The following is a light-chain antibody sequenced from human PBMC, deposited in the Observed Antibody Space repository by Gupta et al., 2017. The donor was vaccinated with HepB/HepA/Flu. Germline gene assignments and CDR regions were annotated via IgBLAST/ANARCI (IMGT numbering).Light chain of an antibody. CDR3: QQYGSPPPCS. CDR2: DAS. J-gene: IGKJ2*04. CDR1: QTVGSSY. Sequence: EIVLRQSRGTLSLSPGERATLSCRASQTVGSSYLAWYQHKPGQAPRLLIYDASSRATGIPDKFSGSGSGTDFTLTISRREPEDFAVYYCQQYGSPPPCSFGQGTKLEIK. V-gene: IGKV3-20*01.